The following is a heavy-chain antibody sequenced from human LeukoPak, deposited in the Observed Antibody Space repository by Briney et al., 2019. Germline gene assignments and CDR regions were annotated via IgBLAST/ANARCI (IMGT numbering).Heavy chain of an antibody. J-gene: IGHJ4*02. D-gene: IGHD3-10*01. CDR1: GGSISSYY. CDR3: ARSAAVLLWFGERQDLYYFDY. V-gene: IGHV4-4*07. Sequence: SETLSLTCTVSGGSISSYYWSWIRQPAGKGLEWIGRIYTSGSANYNPSLKSRVTISVDTSKNQFSLKLSSVTAADTAVYYCARSAAVLLWFGERQDLYYFDYWGQGTLVTVSS. CDR2: IYTSGSA.